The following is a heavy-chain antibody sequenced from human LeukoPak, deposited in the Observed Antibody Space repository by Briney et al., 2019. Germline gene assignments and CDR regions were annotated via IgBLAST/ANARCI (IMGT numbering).Heavy chain of an antibody. CDR1: GFTFSSYW. CDR2: INGDGRNI. V-gene: IGHV3-74*01. J-gene: IGHJ3*01. CDR3: TRVAMATSLAPDAFDL. Sequence: GGSLRLSCVASGFTFSSYWMHWVRQDPRKGLVWVSRINGDGRNINYADSVRGRFTISRDNAKNSLFLEMRSLRADDTAIYYCTRVAMATSLAPDAFDLWGQGTMVTVSA. D-gene: IGHD5-24*01.